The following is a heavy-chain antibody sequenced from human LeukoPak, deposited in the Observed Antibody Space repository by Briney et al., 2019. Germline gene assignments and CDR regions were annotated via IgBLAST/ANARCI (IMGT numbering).Heavy chain of an antibody. D-gene: IGHD1-1*01. CDR1: GFTVSSNY. Sequence: PGGSLRLSCAASGFTVSSNYMSWVRQAPGKGLEWVSVIYSGGSTYYADSVKGRFTISRDNSMNTLYLQMNSLRAEDTAVYYCAKLPGETTTGDYWGQGTLVTVSS. CDR2: IYSGGST. V-gene: IGHV3-53*01. J-gene: IGHJ4*02. CDR3: AKLPGETTTGDY.